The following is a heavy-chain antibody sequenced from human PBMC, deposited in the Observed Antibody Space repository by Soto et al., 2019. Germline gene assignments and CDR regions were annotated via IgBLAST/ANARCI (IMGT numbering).Heavy chain of an antibody. D-gene: IGHD3-10*01. CDR3: ARGSHNFDS. CDR1: GGAISSDDDY. V-gene: IGHV4-30-4*01. CDR2: ISSSGKT. Sequence: PSETLSLTCNVSGGAISSDDDYWSWIRQRPGKGLEWIGYISSSGKTYYNPSLKSRITMSVDTSKRQLSLKLRSVTAADAAVFYRARGSHNFDSWGQGVPVTVSS. J-gene: IGHJ4*02.